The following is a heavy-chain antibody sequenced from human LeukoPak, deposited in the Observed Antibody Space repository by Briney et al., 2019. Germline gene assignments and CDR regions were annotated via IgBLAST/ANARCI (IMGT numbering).Heavy chain of an antibody. CDR1: GYTFTSYD. Sequence: GASVKVSCKASGYTFTSYDINWVRQAPGQGLEWMGGIIPIFGTANYAQKFQGRVTITADKSTSTAYMELSSLRSEDTAVYYCARGTINGSGSSWGQGTLVTVSS. CDR2: IIPIFGTA. J-gene: IGHJ5*02. D-gene: IGHD3-10*01. CDR3: ARGTINGSGSS. V-gene: IGHV1-69*06.